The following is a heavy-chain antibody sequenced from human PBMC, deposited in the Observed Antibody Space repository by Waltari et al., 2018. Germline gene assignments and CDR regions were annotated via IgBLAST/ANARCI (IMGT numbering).Heavy chain of an antibody. CDR1: GLPFSTVW. Sequence: EVRLVESGGGLVKPGESLRISCAASGLPFSTVWMTWVRQAPGRGREGVGLIKSQTGGETTDYAAPVKGSFTILRDDSKNTLYLQMDSLKTGDTAVCYCVKVNQMGAFDYWGQGTLVTVSS. J-gene: IGHJ4*02. V-gene: IGHV3-15*01. CDR3: VKVNQMGAFDY. CDR2: IKSQTGGETT. D-gene: IGHD2-21*01.